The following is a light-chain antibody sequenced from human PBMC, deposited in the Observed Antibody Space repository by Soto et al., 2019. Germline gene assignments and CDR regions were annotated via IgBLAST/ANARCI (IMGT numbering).Light chain of an antibody. J-gene: IGKJ1*01. Sequence: EIVLTQSPATLSLSPGEGATLSCRASQSVSSYLAWYQQKPGKAPRLLIYDASNRATGIPARFSGSGSGTDFTLIISSLEPEDFAVYYYQQRSNWPVTFGLGTKVEV. CDR1: QSVSSY. V-gene: IGKV3-11*01. CDR2: DAS. CDR3: QQRSNWPVT.